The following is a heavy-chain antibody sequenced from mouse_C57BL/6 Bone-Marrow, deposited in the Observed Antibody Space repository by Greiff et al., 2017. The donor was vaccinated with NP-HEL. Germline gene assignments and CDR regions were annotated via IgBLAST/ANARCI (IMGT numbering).Heavy chain of an antibody. V-gene: IGHV5-15*01. Sequence: EVHLVESGGGLVQPGGSLKLSCAASGFTFSDYGMAWVRQAPRKGPEWVAFISNLAYSIYYADTVTGRFTISRENAKNTLYLEMSSLRSEDTAMYYCARQGIYYGSSYWYFDVWGTGTTVTVSS. CDR2: ISNLAYSI. CDR1: GFTFSDYG. J-gene: IGHJ1*03. CDR3: ARQGIYYGSSYWYFDV. D-gene: IGHD1-1*01.